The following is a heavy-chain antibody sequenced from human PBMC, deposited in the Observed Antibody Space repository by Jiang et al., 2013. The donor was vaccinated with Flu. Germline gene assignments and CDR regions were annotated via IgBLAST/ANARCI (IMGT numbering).Heavy chain of an antibody. J-gene: IGHJ4*02. CDR1: GYRFTSYW. CDR3: ARHIQRAYSYGYSDY. D-gene: IGHD5-18*01. Sequence: GAEVKKPGESLKISCKGSGYRFTSYWIGWVRQMPGKGLEWMGIIYPGDSHIRYSPSFQGQVTISADKSISTAYLQWSSLKASDTAMYFCARHIQRAYSYGYSDYWGQGTLVTVSS. CDR2: IYPGDSHI. V-gene: IGHV5-51*01.